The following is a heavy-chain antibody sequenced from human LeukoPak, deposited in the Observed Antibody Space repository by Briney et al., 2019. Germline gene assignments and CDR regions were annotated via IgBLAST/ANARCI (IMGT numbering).Heavy chain of an antibody. CDR1: GGTFTSYA. D-gene: IGHD2-2*02. J-gene: IGHJ5*02. Sequence: ASVKVSCKASGGTFTSYAITWVRQAPGQGLEWMGGIISMFGTANYAQKFQGRVTMTRDTSTSTVYMELSSLRSEDTAVYYCARENRDIVVVPAAIGWFDPWGQGTLVTVSS. CDR2: IISMFGTA. CDR3: ARENRDIVVVPAAIGWFDP. V-gene: IGHV1-69*05.